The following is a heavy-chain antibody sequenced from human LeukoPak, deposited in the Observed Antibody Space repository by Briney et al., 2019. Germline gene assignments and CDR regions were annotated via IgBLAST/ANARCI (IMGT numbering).Heavy chain of an antibody. D-gene: IGHD2-2*01. CDR2: FDPADGET. CDR3: ANLLLEIAVGSGVHGRDV. CDR1: GYTLTELS. J-gene: IGHJ6*02. Sequence: GASVKVSCKVSGYTLTELSMHWVRQAPGKGREWMGGFDPADGETIYAQKFQGRVSMTEDTSTDTAYMELSSLRSEDTAVYYCANLLLEIAVGSGVHGRDVWGQGNTVTVSS. V-gene: IGHV1-24*01.